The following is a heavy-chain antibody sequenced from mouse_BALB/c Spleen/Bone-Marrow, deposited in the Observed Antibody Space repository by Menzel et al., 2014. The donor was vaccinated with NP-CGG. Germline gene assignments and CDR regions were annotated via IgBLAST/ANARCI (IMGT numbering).Heavy chain of an antibody. CDR2: ISSGGSYT. J-gene: IGHJ2*01. D-gene: IGHD2-4*01. Sequence: EAQGVESGGDLVKPGGSLKLSCAASGFTFSSYGMSWVRQTPDKRLEWVATISSGGSYTYYPDSVKGRFTISRDNAKNTLYLQMSSLKSEDTAMYYCARQTYYDYDGYFDYWGQGTTLTVSS. CDR3: ARQTYYDYDGYFDY. V-gene: IGHV5-6*01. CDR1: GFTFSSYG.